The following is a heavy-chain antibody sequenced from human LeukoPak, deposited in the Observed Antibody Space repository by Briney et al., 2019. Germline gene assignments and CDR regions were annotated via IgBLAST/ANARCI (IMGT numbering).Heavy chain of an antibody. J-gene: IGHJ4*02. Sequence: PGGSLRLSCAASGFTFSSDSMNWVRQAPGKGLEWVSSISSSSSYIYYADSVKGRFTISRDNAKNSLYLQMNSRRAEDTAVYYCAREGSKNGYNFPIDYWGQGTLVTVSS. V-gene: IGHV3-21*01. CDR2: ISSSSSYI. CDR1: GFTFSSDS. D-gene: IGHD5-24*01. CDR3: AREGSKNGYNFPIDY.